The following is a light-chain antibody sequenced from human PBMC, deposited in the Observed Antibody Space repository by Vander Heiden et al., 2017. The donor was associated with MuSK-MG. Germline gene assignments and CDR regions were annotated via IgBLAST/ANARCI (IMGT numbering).Light chain of an antibody. CDR2: DAS. V-gene: IGKV3-11*01. CDR3: QRPDT. Sequence: EIVLTQSPATLSLSPGERATLSCRASQSVSSYLAWYQQKPGQAPRLLIYDASNRATGIPARFSGSGSGTDFTLTISSLEPEDFAVYYCQRPDTFGQGTKLEIK. J-gene: IGKJ2*01. CDR1: QSVSSY.